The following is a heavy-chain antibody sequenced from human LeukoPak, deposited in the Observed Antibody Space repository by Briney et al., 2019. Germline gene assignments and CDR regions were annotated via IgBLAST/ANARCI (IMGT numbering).Heavy chain of an antibody. J-gene: IGHJ3*01. CDR3: AKGATTTVTSVFDL. Sequence: GGSLRLSCAASGFTLSSYSMNWVRQAPGKGLEWVSGIRGSGDSTSYADSVKGRFTISRDNSKNTLYLQMNSLRAEDTAVYYCAKGATTTVTSVFDLWGQGTMVTVSS. CDR2: IRGSGDST. V-gene: IGHV3-23*01. D-gene: IGHD4-17*01. CDR1: GFTLSSYS.